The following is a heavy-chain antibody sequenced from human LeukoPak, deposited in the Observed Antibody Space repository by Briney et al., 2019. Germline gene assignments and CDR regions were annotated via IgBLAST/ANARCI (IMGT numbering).Heavy chain of an antibody. CDR3: ARGVVLRFLEWFSYYYYYMDV. J-gene: IGHJ6*03. CDR1: RDSVSSNSAA. V-gene: IGHV6-1*01. CDR2: TYYRSKWYN. Sequence: SQTLSLTRAISRDSVSSNSAAWNWIRQSPSRGLEWLGMTYYRSKWYNEYAVSVKSRITINPDTSKKQFSLQLNSVTPEDTAVYYCARGVVLRFLEWFSYYYYYMDVWGKGTTVTVSS. D-gene: IGHD3-3*01.